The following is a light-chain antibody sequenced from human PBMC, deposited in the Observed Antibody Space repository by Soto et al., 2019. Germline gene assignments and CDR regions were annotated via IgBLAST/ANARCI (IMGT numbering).Light chain of an antibody. Sequence: QSALTQPPSASGSPGQSVTISCTETSSDVGGVNYVSWHQQHPGKAPKLILYEVNKRPSGVPDRFSGSKSGNTASLTVSGLQAEDEADYYCSSYAGSNNPPYVFGTGTKLTVL. V-gene: IGLV2-8*01. CDR2: EVN. CDR1: SSDVGGVNY. J-gene: IGLJ1*01. CDR3: SSYAGSNNPPYV.